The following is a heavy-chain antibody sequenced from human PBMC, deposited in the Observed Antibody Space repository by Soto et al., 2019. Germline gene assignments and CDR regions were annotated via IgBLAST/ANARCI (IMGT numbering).Heavy chain of an antibody. CDR3: ARDLGNNYGSFAY. V-gene: IGHV3-30-3*01. CDR2: ISYDGSNK. J-gene: IGHJ4*02. Sequence: QVQLVESGGGVVQPGTSLRLSCAASGFTFSNYAMNWVRQAPGKGLEWVAVISYDGSNKYYADSVKGRITISRDNSRNPLYLQMNSLRAEVTAMYYGARDLGNNYGSFAYWGQGTLVTVSS. CDR1: GFTFSNYA. D-gene: IGHD5-18*01.